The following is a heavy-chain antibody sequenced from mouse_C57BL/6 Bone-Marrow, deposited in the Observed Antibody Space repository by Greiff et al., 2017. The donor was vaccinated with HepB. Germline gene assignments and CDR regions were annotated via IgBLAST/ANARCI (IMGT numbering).Heavy chain of an antibody. CDR2: IHPNSGST. D-gene: IGHD1-1*01. CDR3: ARAYGSSYLPYYFDY. CDR1: GYTFTSYW. J-gene: IGHJ2*01. V-gene: IGHV1-64*01. Sequence: QVQLKQPGAELVKPGASVKLSCKASGYTFTSYWMHWVKQRPGQGLEWIGMIHPNSGSTNYNEKFKSKATLTVDKSSSTAYMQLSSLTSEDSAVYYCARAYGSSYLPYYFDYWGQGTTLTVSS.